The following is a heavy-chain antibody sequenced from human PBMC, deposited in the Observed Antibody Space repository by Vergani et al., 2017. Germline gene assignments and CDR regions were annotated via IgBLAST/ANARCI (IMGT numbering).Heavy chain of an antibody. CDR3: TTVGPGYCSGGSCYSA. Sequence: EVQVVESGGGLIKPGGSLRLSCVVSGITFKNAWINWVRQAPGKGLEWIGRIRSKNDGGTTDYAAPVKGRFTISRDDSKNTLYLQMNSLKTEDTAVYYCTTVGPGYCSGGSCYSAWGQGTLVTVSS. CDR1: GITFKNAW. J-gene: IGHJ5*02. D-gene: IGHD2-15*01. V-gene: IGHV3-15*01. CDR2: IRSKNDGGTT.